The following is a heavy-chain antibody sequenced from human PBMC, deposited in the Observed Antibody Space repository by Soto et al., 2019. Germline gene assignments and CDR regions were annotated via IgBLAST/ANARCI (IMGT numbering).Heavy chain of an antibody. Sequence: LGGSLSLSCAASGFTFSSYAMSWVRQAPGKGLEWVSAISGSGGSTYYADSVKGRFTISRDNSKNTLYLQMNSLRAEDTAVYYCAKDRVVGAPPDYYYYGMDVWGQGTTVTGSS. V-gene: IGHV3-23*01. D-gene: IGHD1-26*01. CDR2: ISGSGGST. CDR1: GFTFSSYA. J-gene: IGHJ6*02. CDR3: AKDRVVGAPPDYYYYGMDV.